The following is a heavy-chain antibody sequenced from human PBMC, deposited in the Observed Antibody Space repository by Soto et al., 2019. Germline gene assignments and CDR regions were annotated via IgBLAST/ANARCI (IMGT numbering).Heavy chain of an antibody. V-gene: IGHV4-34*01. Sequence: QVQLQQWGAGLLKPSETLSLTCAVYGGTFNGYYWSWIRQPPGKGLEWIGEINYSGNTNSMPSLRSGITISVATSNDEFSLNLSSMTAADTAVYYCARLWYREGSGSAFDIWGQGTTVTVSS. CDR1: GGTFNGYY. CDR2: INYSGNT. D-gene: IGHD3-10*01. CDR3: ARLWYREGSGSAFDI. J-gene: IGHJ3*02.